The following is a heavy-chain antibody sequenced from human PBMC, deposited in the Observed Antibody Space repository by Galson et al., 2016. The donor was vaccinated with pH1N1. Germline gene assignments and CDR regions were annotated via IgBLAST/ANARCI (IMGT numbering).Heavy chain of an antibody. Sequence: SETLSLTCAVYGGSLSGTYWSWIRQSPGKGLEWIGEIHPGGSTNYNPSLKSRVTLFADTSRNQFSLNLSSLTAADTALYFCARRKPDFDPHVIDFWGQGALVCVSS. V-gene: IGHV4-34*01. CDR3: ARRKPDFDPHVIDF. CDR1: GGSLSGTY. CDR2: IHPGGST. D-gene: IGHD3-9*01. J-gene: IGHJ4*02.